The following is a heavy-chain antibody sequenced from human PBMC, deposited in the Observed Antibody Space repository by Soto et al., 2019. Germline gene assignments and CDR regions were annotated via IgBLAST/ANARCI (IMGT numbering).Heavy chain of an antibody. CDR2: INTKTGGT. V-gene: IGHV1-2*02. D-gene: IGHD3-9*01. J-gene: IGHJ3*02. CDR1: SYIFTGYY. CDR3: ATDKVAFDM. Sequence: ASVKVSCKASSYIFTGYYIQWVRQAPGQGLEWMGWINTKTGGTKYAQKFQGRVTMTRDTSINTAYMEVSRLRSDDTAVYYCATDKVAFDMWGQGTMVTVSS.